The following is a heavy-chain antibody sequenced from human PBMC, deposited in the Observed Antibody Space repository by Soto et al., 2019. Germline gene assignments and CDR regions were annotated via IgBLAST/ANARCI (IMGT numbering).Heavy chain of an antibody. J-gene: IGHJ4*02. CDR1: GGSFNANY. CDR3: ASARWDY. D-gene: IGHD6-13*01. V-gene: IGHV4-34*01. Sequence: SETLSLTCAVSGGSFNANYWSWVRQPPGRGLKWIGEINHSGSTNYIASLKSRVTISVDTSKNQFSLKLSSVTAADTAVYYCASARWDYWGQGTLVTVSS. CDR2: INHSGST.